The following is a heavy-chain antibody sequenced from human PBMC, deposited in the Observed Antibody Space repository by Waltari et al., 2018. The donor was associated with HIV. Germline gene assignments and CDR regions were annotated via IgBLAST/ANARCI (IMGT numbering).Heavy chain of an antibody. Sequence: EVQLVESGGGLVQPGGSLRLSCAACGFTFRSYWMHWVRQAPGKGLLWVSCISSDGSTTNYADSVKGRLTISRDNAKNTLYLQMNSLRADDTAVYYCARENTMTYYDALDIWGQGTMVTVSS. V-gene: IGHV3-74*01. D-gene: IGHD4-17*01. CDR3: ARENTMTYYDALDI. CDR2: ISSDGSTT. CDR1: GFTFRSYW. J-gene: IGHJ3*02.